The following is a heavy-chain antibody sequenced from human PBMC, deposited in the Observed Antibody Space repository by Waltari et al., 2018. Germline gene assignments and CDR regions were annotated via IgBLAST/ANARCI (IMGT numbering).Heavy chain of an antibody. D-gene: IGHD3-10*01. CDR3: ARGREWFGVRPNMDV. J-gene: IGHJ6*02. CDR1: GGALGRGSYY. V-gene: IGHV4-61*02. CDR2: LYTRGRT. Sequence: QVQLQESGPGLVKPSQTLSLTCTFSGGALGRGSYYWNGIRQSAGKGLEWIGHLYTRGRTIYNPSLESRVTISVDSSKNHFSLKLRSVTAADTAVYFCARGREWFGVRPNMDVWGQGTTVTISS.